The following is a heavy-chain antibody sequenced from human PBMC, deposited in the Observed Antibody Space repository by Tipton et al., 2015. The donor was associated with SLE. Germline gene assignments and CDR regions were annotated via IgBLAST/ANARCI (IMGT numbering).Heavy chain of an antibody. V-gene: IGHV3-33*01. J-gene: IGHJ6*02. CDR3: ARNLGSYYGMDV. D-gene: IGHD3-16*01. CDR1: GFTFSSYG. CDR2: IWYDGSSK. Sequence: QLVQSGGGVVQPGRSLRLSCAASGFTFSSYGMHWVRQAPGKGLEWVAVIWYDGSSKYYADSVKGRFTISRDNSKNTLYLQMNSLRAEDTAVYYCARNLGSYYGMDVWGQGTTVTVSS.